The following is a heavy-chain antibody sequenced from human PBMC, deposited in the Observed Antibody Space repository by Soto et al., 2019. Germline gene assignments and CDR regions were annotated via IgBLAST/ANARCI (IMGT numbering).Heavy chain of an antibody. CDR2: INHSGST. CDR1: GGSFSGYY. D-gene: IGHD3-10*01. V-gene: IGHV4-34*01. CDR3: GSQGYGSGCP. J-gene: IGHJ5*02. Sequence: PSETLSLTCAVYGGSFSGYYWSWIRQPPGKGLEWIGEINHSGSTNYNPSLKSRVTISVDTSTSTAYMELSSLRSEDTAVYYCGSQGYGSGCPWGQGTLVTVSS.